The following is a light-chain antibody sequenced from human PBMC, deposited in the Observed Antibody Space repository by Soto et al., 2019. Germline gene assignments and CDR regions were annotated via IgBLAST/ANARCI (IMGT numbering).Light chain of an antibody. CDR3: QQRTNWSWT. CDR2: GAS. CDR1: QSVSSH. Sequence: EIVLTQSPGTLSLSPGERATLSCRASQSVSSHLGWYQQKPGQVPRLLIYGASHRATGIPVRFSGSGSGTDFTLTISSLEPEDFAVYYCQQRTNWSWTFGQGTKVEIK. J-gene: IGKJ1*01. V-gene: IGKV3-11*01.